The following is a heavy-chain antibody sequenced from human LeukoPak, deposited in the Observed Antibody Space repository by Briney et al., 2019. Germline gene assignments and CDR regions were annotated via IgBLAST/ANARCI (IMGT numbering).Heavy chain of an antibody. CDR1: GFTFSDYY. J-gene: IGHJ4*02. CDR3: ARAGWIQLWLPDY. CDR2: ISSSGSTI. D-gene: IGHD5-18*01. V-gene: IGHV3-11*04. Sequence: GGSLRLSCAASGFTFSDYYMSWIRQAPGKGLEWVPYISSSGSTIYYADSVKGRFTISRDNAKNSLYLQMNSLRAEDTAVYYCARAGWIQLWLPDYWGQGTLVTVSS.